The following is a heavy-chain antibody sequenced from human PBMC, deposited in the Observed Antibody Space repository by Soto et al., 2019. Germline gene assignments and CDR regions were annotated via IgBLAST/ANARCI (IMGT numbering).Heavy chain of an antibody. CDR1: GGTFSSYA. D-gene: IGHD3-9*01. J-gene: IGHJ6*02. CDR3: STDCGPTSLTRGAYYYYVGMDV. CDR2: IIPIFGTA. V-gene: IGHV1-69*19. Sequence: QVQLVQSGAEVKKPGSSVKVSCKASGGTFSSYAISWVRQAPGQGLEWMGGIIPIFGTANYAQKFQGRVTITADESKRTAYKELSSVGSQDTTVYYCSTDCGPTSLTRGAYYYYVGMDVLGQGTTVTVSS.